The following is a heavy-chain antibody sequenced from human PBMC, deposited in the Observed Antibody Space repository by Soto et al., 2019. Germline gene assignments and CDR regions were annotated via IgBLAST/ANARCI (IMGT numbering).Heavy chain of an antibody. CDR2: INPNCGGT. CDR1: GGTFSSYA. CDR3: ARDRSSSGYRDAFDI. D-gene: IGHD3-22*01. Sequence: ASVKVSCKASGGTFSSYAISWVRQAPGQGLEWMGWINPNCGGTNYAQKFQGRVTITRDTSISTAYMELSRLRSDDTAVYYCARDRSSSGYRDAFDIWGQGTMVTVSS. V-gene: IGHV1-2*02. J-gene: IGHJ3*02.